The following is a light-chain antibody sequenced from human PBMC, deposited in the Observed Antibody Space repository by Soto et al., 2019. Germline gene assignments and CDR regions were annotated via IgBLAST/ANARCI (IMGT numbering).Light chain of an antibody. CDR3: QQRSDYVS. CDR1: QFVSTY. CDR2: EAS. V-gene: IGKV3-11*01. Sequence: EIVLTQSPATLSLSPGERATLSCRAIQFVSTYLAWYQQKPGQAPRLLTYEASHRATAIPGRFSGSGSGTDFTLTMSGLEPEDFAVYYCQQRSDYVSFGGGTKVDIK. J-gene: IGKJ4*01.